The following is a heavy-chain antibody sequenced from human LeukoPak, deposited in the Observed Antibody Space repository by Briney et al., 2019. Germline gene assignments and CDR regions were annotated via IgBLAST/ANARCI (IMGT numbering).Heavy chain of an antibody. CDR2: IKQDGSEK. J-gene: IGHJ3*02. D-gene: IGHD3-3*01. CDR3: ARDSPNYDFWSGYDAFDI. V-gene: IGHV3-7*01. CDR1: GFILSSYW. Sequence: GGSLRLSCAASGFILSSYWMSWVRQAPGKGLEWVANIKQDGSEKHYVDSVKGRFTISRDNSKNTLYLQMNSLRAEDTAVYYCARDSPNYDFWSGYDAFDIWGQGIMVTVSS.